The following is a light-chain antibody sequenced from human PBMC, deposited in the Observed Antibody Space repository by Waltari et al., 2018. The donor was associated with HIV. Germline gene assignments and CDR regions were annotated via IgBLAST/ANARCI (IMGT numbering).Light chain of an antibody. Sequence: QSVLTQPPSASGTPAPRVTIPCSGSFSNIGRNTVNWYQQLPGTAPKRLIYTTNQRPSGVPDRCSGSKSGASASLAISGLQSDDEADYYCATWDDSLNGPVFGGGTKLTVL. J-gene: IGLJ3*02. CDR3: ATWDDSLNGPV. CDR2: TTN. V-gene: IGLV1-44*01. CDR1: FSNIGRNT.